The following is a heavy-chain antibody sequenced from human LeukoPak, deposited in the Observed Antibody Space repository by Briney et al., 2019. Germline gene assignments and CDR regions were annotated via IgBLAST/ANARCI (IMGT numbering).Heavy chain of an antibody. Sequence: GGSLRLSCAASGFTFSSYSMNWVRQAPGKGLEWVSSISSSSSYIYYADSVKGRFTISRDKGKNSLYLQMNILRAEDTAVYYCARDSADDSSGYYRDYWGQGTLVTVSS. CDR3: ARDSADDSSGYYRDY. CDR2: ISSSSSYI. CDR1: GFTFSSYS. J-gene: IGHJ4*02. D-gene: IGHD3-22*01. V-gene: IGHV3-21*01.